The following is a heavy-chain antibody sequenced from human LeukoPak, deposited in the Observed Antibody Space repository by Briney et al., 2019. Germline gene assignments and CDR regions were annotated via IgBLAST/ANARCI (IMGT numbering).Heavy chain of an antibody. Sequence: SGRSLRLSCAASGFTFDDYAMHWVRQAPGKGLEWVAFIRYDGSTKYYADSVKGRFTISRDNSKNTLYLQMSSLRAEDTAVYYCAKGYGSEHSYYYYYMDVWGKGTTVTISS. J-gene: IGHJ6*03. CDR1: GFTFDDYA. D-gene: IGHD3-10*01. CDR3: AKGYGSEHSYYYYYMDV. V-gene: IGHV3-30*02. CDR2: IRYDGSTK.